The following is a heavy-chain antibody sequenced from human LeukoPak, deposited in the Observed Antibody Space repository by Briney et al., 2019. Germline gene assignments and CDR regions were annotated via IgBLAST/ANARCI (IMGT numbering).Heavy chain of an antibody. CDR2: ISGSGGST. CDR3: AKEPRYYYGSGSSMDV. D-gene: IGHD3-10*01. Sequence: GGSLRLSCAASGFTFSSYDMHWVRQATGKGLEWVSAISGSGGSTYYADSVKGRFTISRDNSKNTLYLQMNSLRAEDTAVYYCAKEPRYYYGSGSSMDVWGQGTTVTVSS. V-gene: IGHV3-23*01. J-gene: IGHJ6*02. CDR1: GFTFSSYD.